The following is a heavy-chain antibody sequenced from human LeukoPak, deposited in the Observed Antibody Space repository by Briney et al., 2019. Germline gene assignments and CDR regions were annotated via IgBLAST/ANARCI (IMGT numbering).Heavy chain of an antibody. D-gene: IGHD4-17*01. CDR2: IIPIFGTA. V-gene: IGHV1-69*06. Sequence: ASVKVSCKASGGTFSSYAISWVRQAPGQGLEWMGGIIPIFGTANYAQKFRGRVTITADKSTSTAYMELSSLRSEDTAVYYCARSVTTPPGRYYYYMDVWGKGTTVTVSS. CDR1: GGTFSSYA. CDR3: ARSVTTPPGRYYYYMDV. J-gene: IGHJ6*03.